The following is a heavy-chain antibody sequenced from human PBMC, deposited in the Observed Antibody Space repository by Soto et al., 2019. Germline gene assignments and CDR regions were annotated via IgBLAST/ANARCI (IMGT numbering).Heavy chain of an antibody. CDR2: IIPMFRPA. V-gene: IGHV1-69*01. D-gene: IGHD4-17*01. Sequence: QVQLVQSGAEVQKPGSSVKVSCKASGEGTISSYVISWVRQAPGQGLELRGVIIPMFRPANYAQQFQGRVTITADGSTSTAYMELSSLRSADTAVYNCAGGSNDYGGTVDCWGDGTLVTVSS. CDR1: GEGTISSYV. CDR3: AGGSNDYGGTVDC. J-gene: IGHJ4*01.